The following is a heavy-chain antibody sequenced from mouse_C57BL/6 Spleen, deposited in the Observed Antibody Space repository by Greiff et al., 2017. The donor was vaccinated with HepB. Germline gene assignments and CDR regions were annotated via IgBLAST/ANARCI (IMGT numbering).Heavy chain of an antibody. CDR1: GYTFTSSW. V-gene: IGHV1-7*01. J-gene: IGHJ3*01. Sequence: VKLVESGPELAKPGASVKLSCKASGYTFTSSWMHWVKQRPGKGLEWIGYINPSGGYTKYNQKFKDKATLTADESSSTAYMQLSSLTYEDSAVYCLARGGGSCGSRYCFAYWGQGTLVTVSA. CDR2: INPSGGYT. CDR3: ARGGGSCGSRYCFAY. D-gene: IGHD1-1*01.